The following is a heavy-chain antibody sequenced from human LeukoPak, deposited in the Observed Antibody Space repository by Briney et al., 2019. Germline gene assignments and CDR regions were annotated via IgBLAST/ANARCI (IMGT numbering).Heavy chain of an antibody. D-gene: IGHD2-15*01. CDR2: IYSGGST. J-gene: IGHJ3*02. CDR3: AKGGLTPLNAINI. V-gene: IGHV3-53*01. Sequence: PGGSLRLSCAASGFTVTSNYVSWVRQAPGKGLEWVSVIYSGGSTYYADSVKGRFTISRDNSKNTLYLQMNSLSAEDTALYYCAKGGLTPLNAINIWGQGTMVTVSS. CDR1: GFTVTSNY.